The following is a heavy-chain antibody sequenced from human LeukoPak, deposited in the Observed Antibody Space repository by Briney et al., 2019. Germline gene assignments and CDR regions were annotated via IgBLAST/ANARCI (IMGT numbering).Heavy chain of an antibody. CDR2: INPNSGGT. V-gene: IGHV1-2*02. Sequence: ASVKVSCKASGYTFTGYYMHWVRQAPGQGLEWMGWINPNSGGTNYAQKFQRRVTMTRDTSISTAYMELSRLRSDDTAVYYCARDRLLLWFGESGPEYWGQGTLVTVAS. CDR1: GYTFTGYY. J-gene: IGHJ4*02. D-gene: IGHD3-10*01. CDR3: ARDRLLLWFGESGPEY.